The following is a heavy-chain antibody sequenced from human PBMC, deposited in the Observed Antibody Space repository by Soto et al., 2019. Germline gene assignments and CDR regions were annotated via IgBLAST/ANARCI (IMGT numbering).Heavy chain of an antibody. D-gene: IGHD6-6*01. J-gene: IGHJ4*02. V-gene: IGHV3-30*18. Sequence: LRLSCAASGFTFFSYGMHWVRQAPGKVLEWVAVISYDGSNKYYGDSVKGRFTISRDNSKNTLYLQMNSLRADDTAVYYCAKDRAGDIYVAARSGLDYWGQGTLVTVSS. CDR3: AKDRAGDIYVAARSGLDY. CDR2: ISYDGSNK. CDR1: GFTFFSYG.